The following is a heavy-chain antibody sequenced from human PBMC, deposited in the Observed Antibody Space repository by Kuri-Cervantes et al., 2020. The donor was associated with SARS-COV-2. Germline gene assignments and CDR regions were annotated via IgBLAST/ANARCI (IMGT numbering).Heavy chain of an antibody. CDR1: GFTFSSSS. CDR3: ATASPSDLGEVFIEASACDI. D-gene: IGHD3-16*01. J-gene: IGHJ3*02. CDR2: ISSSGSTI. Sequence: GESLKISCAASGFTFSSSSMNWVRQTPGKGLEWVSYISSSGSTIYYPDSGKGRFTISRDNAKNSLYLQLNSLRAEETAVYYCATASPSDLGEVFIEASACDIWGQGTMVTVSS. V-gene: IGHV3-48*01.